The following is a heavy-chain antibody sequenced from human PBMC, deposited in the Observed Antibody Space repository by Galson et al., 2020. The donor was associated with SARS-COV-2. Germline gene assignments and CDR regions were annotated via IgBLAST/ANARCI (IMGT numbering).Heavy chain of an antibody. D-gene: IGHD6-13*01. CDR2: ISYDGSNK. J-gene: IGHJ4*02. CDR1: GFTFSSYG. V-gene: IGHV3-30*03. CDR3: ARDSSSWYMGY. Sequence: GESLKISCAASGFTFSSYGMHWVRPAPGKGLEWVAVISYDGSNKYYADSVKGRFTISRDNSKNTLYLQMNSLRAEDTAVYYCARDSSSWYMGYWGQGTLVTVSS.